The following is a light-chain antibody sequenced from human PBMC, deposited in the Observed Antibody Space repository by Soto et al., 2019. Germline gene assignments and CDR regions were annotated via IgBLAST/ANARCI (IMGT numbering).Light chain of an antibody. CDR3: QQYGSSPWT. CDR2: GAS. V-gene: IGKV3-20*01. J-gene: IGKJ1*01. CDR1: QSVSSSY. Sequence: IVVTQSPGTLSLYPGERATLSCRASQSVSSSYLAWYQQKPGQAPRLLIYGASSRATGIPDRFSGSGSGTDFTLTISRLEPEDFAVYYCQQYGSSPWTFGQGTKVDIK.